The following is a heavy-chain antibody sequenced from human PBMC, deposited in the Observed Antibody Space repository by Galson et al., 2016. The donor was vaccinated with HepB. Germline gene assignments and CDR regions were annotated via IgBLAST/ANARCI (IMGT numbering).Heavy chain of an antibody. CDR1: GDSISSSDYY. CDR2: INYAGSP. Sequence: ETLSLTCTVSGDSISSSDYYWDWIRQPPGKGLEWIASINYAGSPYYNPSLKDRVTISVDTSKNQFSLKVSSVTAADTAVYYCARHTSTRGAFDYWGQGRLVTVSS. CDR3: ARHTSTRGAFDY. J-gene: IGHJ4*02. D-gene: IGHD4/OR15-4a*01. V-gene: IGHV4-39*01.